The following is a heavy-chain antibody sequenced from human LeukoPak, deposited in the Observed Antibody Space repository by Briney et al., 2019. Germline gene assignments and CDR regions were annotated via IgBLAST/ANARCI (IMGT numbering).Heavy chain of an antibody. CDR3: ASNRGEWLAIDY. CDR2: ISYDGSNK. CDR1: GFTFSSYA. D-gene: IGHD6-19*01. V-gene: IGHV3-30*04. Sequence: GRSLRLSCAASGFTFSSYAMHWVRQAPGKGLEWVAVISYDGSNKYYADSVKGRFTTSRDNSKNTLYLQMNSLRAEDTAVYYCASNRGEWLAIDYWGQGTLVTVSS. J-gene: IGHJ4*02.